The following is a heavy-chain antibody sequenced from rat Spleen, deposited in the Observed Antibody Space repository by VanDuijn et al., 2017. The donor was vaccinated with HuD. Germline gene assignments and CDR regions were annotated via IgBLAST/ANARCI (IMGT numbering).Heavy chain of an antibody. Sequence: EVQLVESDGGLVQPGRSLNLSCVASGFTFNKYWMTWIRQAPGKGLEWIASINNTGSNTYYPDALRGRFTNSRDNAKNTLYLQMNSLRSEETATYYCARENYYSGDYWGQGVMVTVSS. V-gene: IGHV5-31*01. CDR1: GFTFNKYW. D-gene: IGHD1-1*01. J-gene: IGHJ2*01. CDR2: INNTGSNT. CDR3: ARENYYSGDY.